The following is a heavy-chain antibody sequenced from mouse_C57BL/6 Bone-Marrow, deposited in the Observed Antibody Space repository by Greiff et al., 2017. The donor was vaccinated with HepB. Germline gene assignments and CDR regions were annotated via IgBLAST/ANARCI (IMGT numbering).Heavy chain of an antibody. CDR1: GFTFSDYG. CDR3: AKRQVRLRGGGPYAMDY. D-gene: IGHD3-2*02. Sequence: EVNLVESGGGLVKPGGSLKLSCAASGFTFSDYGMHWVRQAPEKGLEWVAYISSGSSTIYYADTVKGRFTISRDNAKNTLFLQMTSLRSEDTAMYYCAKRQVRLRGGGPYAMDYWGQGTSVTVSS. CDR2: ISSGSSTI. J-gene: IGHJ4*01. V-gene: IGHV5-17*01.